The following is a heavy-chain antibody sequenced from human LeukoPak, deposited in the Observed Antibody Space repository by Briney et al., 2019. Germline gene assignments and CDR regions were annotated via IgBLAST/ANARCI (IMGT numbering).Heavy chain of an antibody. J-gene: IGHJ3*02. V-gene: IGHV3-21*01. CDR2: ISSGSGYI. Sequence: GGSLRLSCAASGFTFSSCSMNWVRQAPGKGLEWVSFISSGSGYIYYADSVKGRFTISRDNAKNSLYLQMSSLRAEDTAVYYCARTGPTTVTTFDAFHIWGQGTMVTVSS. CDR3: ARTGPTTVTTFDAFHI. D-gene: IGHD4-17*01. CDR1: GFTFSSCS.